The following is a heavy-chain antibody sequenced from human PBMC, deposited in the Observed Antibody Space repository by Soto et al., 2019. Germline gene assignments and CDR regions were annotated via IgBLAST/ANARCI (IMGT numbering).Heavy chain of an antibody. Sequence: QVQLQQWGTGLLKPSETLSLHCAVYGESLRGYYWSWIRQTPAMGLEWIGEINHRGTTNHDSSLKSRATSSIDTSKNQVSLRLNDVTAADTAVYYCARGSPRSILTTSLTTSYWFDSWGQGTLVPVSS. CDR1: GESLRGYY. CDR2: INHRGTT. V-gene: IGHV4-34*04. D-gene: IGHD2-21*01. J-gene: IGHJ5*01. CDR3: ARGSPRSILTTSLTTSYWFDS.